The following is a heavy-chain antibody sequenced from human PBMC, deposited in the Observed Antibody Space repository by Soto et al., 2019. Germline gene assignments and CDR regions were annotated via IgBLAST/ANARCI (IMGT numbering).Heavy chain of an antibody. J-gene: IGHJ6*02. Sequence: QVQLVQSGAEVKKPGSSVKVSCKASGGTFSSYAISWVRQAPGQGLEWMGGIIPIFGTANYAQKFQGRVTITADESTSTAYMELSSLRSEDTAVYYCAREDTPSLAAPRHAIYGMDVWGQGTTGTVSS. V-gene: IGHV1-69*01. CDR2: IIPIFGTA. CDR3: AREDTPSLAAPRHAIYGMDV. CDR1: GGTFSSYA. D-gene: IGHD6-6*01.